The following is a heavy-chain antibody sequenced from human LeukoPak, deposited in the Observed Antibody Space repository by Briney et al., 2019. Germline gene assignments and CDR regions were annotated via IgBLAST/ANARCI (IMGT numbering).Heavy chain of an antibody. D-gene: IGHD6-13*01. CDR3: ALRNRIAAAAVDY. V-gene: IGHV1-69*13. J-gene: IGHJ4*02. Sequence: SVTVSCKASGGTFSSYAISWVRQAPGQGLEWMGGIIPIFGTANYAQKFQGRVTITADESTSTAYMELSSLRSEDTAVYYCALRNRIAAAAVDYWSQGTLVTVSS. CDR1: GGTFSSYA. CDR2: IIPIFGTA.